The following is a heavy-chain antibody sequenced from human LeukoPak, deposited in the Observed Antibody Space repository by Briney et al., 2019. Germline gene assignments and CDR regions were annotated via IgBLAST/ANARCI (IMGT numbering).Heavy chain of an antibody. V-gene: IGHV4-30-2*01. J-gene: IGHJ2*01. Sequence: SQTLSLTCTVSGGSISSGGYYWSWIRQPPGKGLEWIGYIYHSGSTYYNPSLKSRVTISVDRSKNQFSLKLSSVTAADTAVYYCARDRMKIAVAGPGAWYFDLWGRGTLVTVSS. CDR1: GGSISSGGYY. D-gene: IGHD6-19*01. CDR2: IYHSGST. CDR3: ARDRMKIAVAGPGAWYFDL.